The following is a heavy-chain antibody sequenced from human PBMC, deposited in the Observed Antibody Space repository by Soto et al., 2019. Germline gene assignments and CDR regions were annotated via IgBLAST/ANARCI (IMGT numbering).Heavy chain of an antibody. J-gene: IGHJ5*02. CDR2: IYFTGNT. V-gene: IGHV4-39*01. CDR3: AGQTFTIAAASYGRSNWFDP. D-gene: IGHD6-25*01. Sequence: TSETLSLTCTVTGDSITSSSHFWGWVRQPPGKGLEWIGTIYFTGNTYYTPSLKSRLTMSIDTSKNEFSLRLNSVTAADTAVYYCAGQTFTIAAASYGRSNWFDPWGPGTLVTVSS. CDR1: GDSITSSSHF.